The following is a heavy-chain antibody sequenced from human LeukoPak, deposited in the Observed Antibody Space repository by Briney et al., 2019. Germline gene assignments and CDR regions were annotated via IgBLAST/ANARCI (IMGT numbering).Heavy chain of an antibody. V-gene: IGHV3-11*04. CDR1: RFTFSDYY. Sequence: GGSLRLSCAASRFTFSDYYMSWIRQAPGKGLEWVSYISGSGSSVYYADSVKGRFTISRDNAKNSVYLQMNSLRAEDTAVYYCAAPGPYCTSTSCYDYWGQGTLVTVSS. CDR2: ISGSGSSV. J-gene: IGHJ4*02. D-gene: IGHD2-2*01. CDR3: AAPGPYCTSTSCYDY.